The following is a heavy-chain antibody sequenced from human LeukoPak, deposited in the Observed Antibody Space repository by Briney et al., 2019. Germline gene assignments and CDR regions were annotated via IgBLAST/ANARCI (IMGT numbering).Heavy chain of an antibody. Sequence: PSETLSLTCTVYGGSFSGYFWTWIRQPPGKGLEWIGEIKHSGSTNYSPSLKSRVTISIDKSKNQFSLNLSSVTAADTAVYYCATQGWLQSEYYFDHWGQGTLVTVSS. CDR3: ATQGWLQSEYYFDH. J-gene: IGHJ4*02. CDR2: IKHSGST. V-gene: IGHV4-34*01. CDR1: GGSFSGYF. D-gene: IGHD5-24*01.